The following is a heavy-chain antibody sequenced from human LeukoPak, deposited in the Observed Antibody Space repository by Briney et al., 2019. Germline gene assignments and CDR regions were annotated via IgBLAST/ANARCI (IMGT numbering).Heavy chain of an antibody. CDR3: AKGRGDEYSYGSYFFDY. D-gene: IGHD5-18*01. Sequence: GGSLRLSCAASGFTVSSNYMSWVRQAPGKGLEWVSVIYSGGSTYYADSVKGRFTISRHNSKSTLYLQMSSLRAEDTAVYYCAKGRGDEYSYGSYFFDYWGQGTLVTVSS. CDR2: IYSGGST. V-gene: IGHV3-53*04. J-gene: IGHJ4*02. CDR1: GFTVSSNY.